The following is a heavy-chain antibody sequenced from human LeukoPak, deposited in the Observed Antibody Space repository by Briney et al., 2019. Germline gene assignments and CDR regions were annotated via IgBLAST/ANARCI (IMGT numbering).Heavy chain of an antibody. CDR2: IGTSDTHT. J-gene: IGHJ4*02. Sequence: KPGGSLRLSCVASRFTFSDYYMSWIRQAPGKGLEWISYIGTSDTHTYYADSVKGRFTISRDNAKNSLFLQMDSLTADDTAMYYCARDGRLDYWGQGTLVNVSS. CDR3: ARDGRLDY. CDR1: RFTFSDYY. V-gene: IGHV3-11*01.